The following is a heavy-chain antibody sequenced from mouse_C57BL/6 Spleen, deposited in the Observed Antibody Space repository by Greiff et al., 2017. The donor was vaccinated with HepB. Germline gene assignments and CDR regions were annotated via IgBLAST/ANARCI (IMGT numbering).Heavy chain of an antibody. D-gene: IGHD2-4*01. J-gene: IGHJ1*03. Sequence: VQLQESGAELVKPGASVKISCKASGYAFSSYWMNWVKQRPGKGLEWIGQIYPGDGDTNYNGKFKGKATLTADKSSSTAYMQLSSLTSEDSAVYFCARSDYYDYDEGYFDVWGTGTTVTVSS. CDR1: GYAFSSYW. CDR3: ARSDYYDYDEGYFDV. V-gene: IGHV1-80*01. CDR2: IYPGDGDT.